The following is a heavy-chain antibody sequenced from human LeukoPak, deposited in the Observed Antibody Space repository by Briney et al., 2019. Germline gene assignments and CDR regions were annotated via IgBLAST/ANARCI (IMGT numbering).Heavy chain of an antibody. Sequence: QSGGSLRLSCAASGFTFDDYAMHWVRQAPGKGLEWVSGISWNSGSIGYADSVKGRFTISRDNAKNSLYLQMNSLRAEDTALYYCAKVAPNMAFDIWGQGTMVTVSS. CDR2: ISWNSGSI. CDR3: AKVAPNMAFDI. CDR1: GFTFDDYA. J-gene: IGHJ3*02. V-gene: IGHV3-9*01.